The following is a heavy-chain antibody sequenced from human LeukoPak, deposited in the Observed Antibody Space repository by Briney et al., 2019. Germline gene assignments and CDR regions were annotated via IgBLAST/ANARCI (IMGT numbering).Heavy chain of an antibody. D-gene: IGHD1-20*01. V-gene: IGHV3-23*01. CDR2: ISGGSGST. CDR3: GRGTNWSPLDFDS. Sequence: GGSLRLSCAASGFTFSSYAMSWVRQAPGKGLAWVSTISGGSGSTYYADSVKGRFTISRDNAKNSLYLQMDSLRAEDTAVYFCGRGTNWSPLDFDSWGQGTRVTVSS. J-gene: IGHJ4*02. CDR1: GFTFSSYA.